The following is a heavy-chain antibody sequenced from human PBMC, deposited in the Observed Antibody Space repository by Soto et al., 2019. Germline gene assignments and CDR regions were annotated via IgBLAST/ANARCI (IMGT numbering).Heavy chain of an antibody. D-gene: IGHD6-13*01. CDR1: GFTFSSYA. J-gene: IGHJ5*02. V-gene: IGHV3-30-3*01. CDR2: ISYDGSNK. Sequence: GGSLRLSCAASGFTFSSYAMHWVRQAPGKGLEWVAVISYDGSNKYYADSVKGRFTISRDNSKNTLYLQMSSLRADDTAVYYCARHPERIAQIGWFDPWGQGTLVTVSS. CDR3: ARHPERIAQIGWFDP.